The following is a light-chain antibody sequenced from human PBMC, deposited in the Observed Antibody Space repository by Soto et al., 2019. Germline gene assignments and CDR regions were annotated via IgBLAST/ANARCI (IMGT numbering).Light chain of an antibody. V-gene: IGKV3-15*01. J-gene: IGKJ4*01. CDR3: QQYNDWIT. Sequence: EIVMTQSPDTLSVSPGERATLSCRASQSVGSNLAWYQKKPGQAPRLLIYGASTRATGTPARISGSGSGTEFALTISSLQSEDFAVYYCQQYNDWITFGGGTKVEIK. CDR2: GAS. CDR1: QSVGSN.